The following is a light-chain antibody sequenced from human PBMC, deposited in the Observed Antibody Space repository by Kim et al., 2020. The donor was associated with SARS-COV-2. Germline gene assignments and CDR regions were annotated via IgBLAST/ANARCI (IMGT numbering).Light chain of an antibody. CDR2: DAS. J-gene: IGKJ5*01. V-gene: IGKV3-11*01. Sequence: LSPGDSATLSCRASQSVSSYLAWYQQKPGPAPRLLIYDASNRANGIPARFSGSGSGTDFTLTISSLEPEDFAVYYCQQRSNWPPLFGQGTRLEIK. CDR3: QQRSNWPPL. CDR1: QSVSSY.